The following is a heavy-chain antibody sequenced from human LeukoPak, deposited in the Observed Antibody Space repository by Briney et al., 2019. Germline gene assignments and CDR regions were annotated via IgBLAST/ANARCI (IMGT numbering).Heavy chain of an antibody. D-gene: IGHD6-13*01. V-gene: IGHV3-30*03. J-gene: IGHJ6*03. Sequence: GGSLRLSCAASGFTFSSYGMHWVRQAPGKGLEWVAVISYDGSNKYYADSVKGRFTISRDNSKNTLYLQMNSLRAEDTAVYYCARGIAAAEGHYYCYMDVWGKGTTVTVSS. CDR2: ISYDGSNK. CDR3: ARGIAAAEGHYYCYMDV. CDR1: GFTFSSYG.